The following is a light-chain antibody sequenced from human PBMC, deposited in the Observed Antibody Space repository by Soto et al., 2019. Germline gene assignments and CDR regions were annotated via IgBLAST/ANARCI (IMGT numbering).Light chain of an antibody. CDR3: QQLNTFPPFVT. CDR1: QGIRSY. J-gene: IGKJ3*01. CDR2: GAS. V-gene: IGKV1-9*01. Sequence: DIQLTQSPSFLSASVGDRVTITCRASQGIRSYLAWYQQRPGQAPELLIYGASTLRPGGASRFSGSGSGTEFTLTISSLQPEDFATYFCQQLNTFPPFVTFGPGTKVDIK.